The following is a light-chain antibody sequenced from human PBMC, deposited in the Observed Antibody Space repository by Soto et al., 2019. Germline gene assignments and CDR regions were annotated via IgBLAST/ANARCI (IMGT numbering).Light chain of an antibody. J-gene: IGKJ5*01. V-gene: IGKV1-9*01. Sequence: DIQWTQSPSFLSASVGDRVTISCRASQDMSTYVAWYQQKPGEAPKLLIYGASTLRSGVPSRFSGSESGAVFTLTISSLQTEDFATYYCQQLHSYPITFGQGTRLAIK. CDR1: QDMSTY. CDR2: GAS. CDR3: QQLHSYPIT.